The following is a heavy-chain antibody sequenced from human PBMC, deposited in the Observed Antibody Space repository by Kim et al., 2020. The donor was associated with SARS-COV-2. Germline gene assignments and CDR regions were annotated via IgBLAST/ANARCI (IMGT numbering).Heavy chain of an antibody. V-gene: IGHV1-69*13. CDR2: IIPIFGTA. CDR3: VLANGSGSYYADY. D-gene: IGHD3-10*01. J-gene: IGHJ4*02. CDR1: GGTFSSYA. Sequence: SVKVSCKASGGTFSSYAISWVRQAPGQGLEWMGGIIPIFGTANYAQKFQGRVTITADESTSTAYMELSSLRSEDTAVYCCVLANGSGSYYADYWGQGTLVTVSS.